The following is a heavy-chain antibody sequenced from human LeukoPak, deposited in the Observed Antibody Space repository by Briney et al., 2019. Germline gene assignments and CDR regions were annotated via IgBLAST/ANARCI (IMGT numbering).Heavy chain of an antibody. D-gene: IGHD3-22*01. CDR2: IKQDGSEK. CDR1: GFTFAYYW. CDR3: ARTVRGIVMPQNAFDI. Sequence: GGTLRLSCAPTGFTFAYYWRCWVRQAPGKGLEWVANIKQDGSEKYYVDSVKGRFTISRDNAKNALYLQMDSLRVEDTAVYYCARTVRGIVMPQNAFDIWGQGTEVTVSS. J-gene: IGHJ3*02. V-gene: IGHV3-7*01.